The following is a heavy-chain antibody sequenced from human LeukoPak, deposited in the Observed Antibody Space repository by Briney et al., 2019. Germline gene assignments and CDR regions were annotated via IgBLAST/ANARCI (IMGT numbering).Heavy chain of an antibody. CDR2: IRYDGSHK. V-gene: IGHV3-30*02. J-gene: IGHJ4*02. CDR1: GFTFSSYG. CDR3: AKDANVGFGNLPRD. D-gene: IGHD3-10*01. Sequence: PGGSLRLSCAASGFTFSSYGMHWVRQTPGKGLEWVAFIRYDGSHKYYADSVKGRFSISRDNSKNTLCLQMTSLRPEDTAVYYCAKDANVGFGNLPRDWGQGILVTVSS.